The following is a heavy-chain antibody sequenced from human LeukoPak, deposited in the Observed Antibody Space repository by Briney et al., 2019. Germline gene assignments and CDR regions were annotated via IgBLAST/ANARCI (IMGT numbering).Heavy chain of an antibody. J-gene: IGHJ4*02. D-gene: IGHD6-19*01. CDR3: ARQEQWLAPIDY. CDR2: IYFSGTT. V-gene: IGHV4-31*03. Sequence: SETLSLTCTVSGGSISSGGFYWSWIRQHPGKGLEWIGYIYFSGTTYYNPSLKSRVNMSIDTSKNQFSLKLNSVTAADTAVYYCARQEQWLAPIDYWGQGTLVTVSS. CDR1: GGSISSGGFY.